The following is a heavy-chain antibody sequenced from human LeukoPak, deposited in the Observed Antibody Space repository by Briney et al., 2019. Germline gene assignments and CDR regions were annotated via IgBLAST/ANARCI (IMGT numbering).Heavy chain of an antibody. V-gene: IGHV3-23*01. CDR1: GFIFSTFD. Sequence: PGGSLRLSCAASGFIFSTFDMSWVRQAPGKGLEWVSTISTTGGTKYYADSVKGRFTISRDISKSTLYLQMNSLRAEDTAVYYCARSSYYYGSGRGDYWGQGALVTVSS. J-gene: IGHJ4*02. CDR3: ARSSYYYGSGRGDY. CDR2: ISTTGGTK. D-gene: IGHD3-10*01.